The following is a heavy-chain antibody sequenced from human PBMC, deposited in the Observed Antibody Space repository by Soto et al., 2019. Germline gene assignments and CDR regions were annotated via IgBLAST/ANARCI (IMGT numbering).Heavy chain of an antibody. Sequence: QAQLVESGGGVVQPGRSLRLSCAASGFTFSSYGMHWVRQAPGTGLEWVAVISYDGGLQHYADSVKGRFTISRDNSKNMVLLQMNRLRAADTAVYYWVSDRGYGHASVPYSWGEGTLVSVSS. CDR1: GFTFSSYG. J-gene: IGHJ4*02. CDR3: VSDRGYGHASVPYS. CDR2: ISYDGGLQ. D-gene: IGHD5-18*01. V-gene: IGHV3-30*03.